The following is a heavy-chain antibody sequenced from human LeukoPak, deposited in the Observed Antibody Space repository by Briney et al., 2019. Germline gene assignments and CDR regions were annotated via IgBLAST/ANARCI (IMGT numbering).Heavy chain of an antibody. V-gene: IGHV3-23*01. D-gene: IGHD6-6*01. Sequence: GGSLRLSCAASGFSFNNYAMSWVRQAPGKGLEWVSAISTTGGSTYYADSVKGRFTVSRDNSKNTLYLQMNSLRAEDTAVYYCAKDSAKFGARRADYWGQGTLVTVSS. CDR1: GFSFNNYA. J-gene: IGHJ4*02. CDR3: AKDSAKFGARRADY. CDR2: ISTTGGST.